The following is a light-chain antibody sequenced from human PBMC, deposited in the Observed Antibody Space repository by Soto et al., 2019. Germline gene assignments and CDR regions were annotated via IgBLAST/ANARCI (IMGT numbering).Light chain of an antibody. CDR3: ETWDGNTRV. CDR1: SGHSSYI. J-gene: IGLJ3*02. V-gene: IGLV4-60*02. CDR2: LEGSGSY. Sequence: QLVLTQSSSASASLGSSVKLTCTLSSGHSSYIIAWHQQQPGKAPRYLMKLEGSGSYNKGSGVPDRFSGSSSGADRYLTISNLQFEDEDDYYCETWDGNTRVFGGGTKLTVL.